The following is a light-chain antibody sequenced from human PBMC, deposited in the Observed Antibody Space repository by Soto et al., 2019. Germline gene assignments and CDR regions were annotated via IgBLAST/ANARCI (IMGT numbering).Light chain of an antibody. CDR3: HQYNSYSPWT. Sequence: DIQMTQSPSTLSASVGDRVTITCRASQSISGYLAWYQQKPGKAPNLLIYDASNLLSGVLSRFSGSGSGTEFTLTISSLQPDDFATYYCHQYNSYSPWTFGQGTKVENK. V-gene: IGKV1-5*01. J-gene: IGKJ1*01. CDR2: DAS. CDR1: QSISGY.